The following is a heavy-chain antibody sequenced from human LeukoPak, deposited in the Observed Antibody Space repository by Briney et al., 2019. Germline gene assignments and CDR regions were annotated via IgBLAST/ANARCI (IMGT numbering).Heavy chain of an antibody. Sequence: TGGSLTLSCAASGLTFSAFAMTWVRQAPGKGLEWVSTITDDGYNTYSADSVKGRITFSRDNSKNTLSLQLRSLRAEDTAVYYCAKDLSYTSGASDHWGQGTLVTVSS. V-gene: IGHV3-23*01. CDR3: AKDLSYTSGASDH. J-gene: IGHJ4*02. CDR2: ITDDGYNT. D-gene: IGHD6-19*01. CDR1: GLTFSAFA.